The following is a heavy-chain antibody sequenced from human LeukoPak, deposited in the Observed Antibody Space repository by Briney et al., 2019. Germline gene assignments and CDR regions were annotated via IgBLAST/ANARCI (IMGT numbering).Heavy chain of an antibody. CDR1: GGSISSYY. Sequence: PSQSLSLTCAVAGGSISSYYSSWIRQPPGKGLEWIGYVYYRGNTKYNPSLKSRVTIEVDTSKNQFSLNLTSVTAADTAVYYCARHVRGSVASPWFDPWGQGALVTVSS. CDR2: VYYRGNT. CDR3: ARHVRGSVASPWFDP. J-gene: IGHJ5*02. D-gene: IGHD6-19*01. V-gene: IGHV4-59*08.